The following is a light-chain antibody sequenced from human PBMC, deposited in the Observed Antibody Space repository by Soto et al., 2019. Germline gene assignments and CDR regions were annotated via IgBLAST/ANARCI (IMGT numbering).Light chain of an antibody. CDR1: QSVSSSY. CDR3: QQYGSSSWT. J-gene: IGKJ1*01. Sequence: EIVLTQSPGTLSSSPGERATLSCRASQSVSSSYLAWYRQKPGQAPRLLIYAASSRATGIPDRFSGSGSGTDFTLTISRLEPEDFAVYYCQQYGSSSWTFGQGTNVEFK. V-gene: IGKV3-20*01. CDR2: AAS.